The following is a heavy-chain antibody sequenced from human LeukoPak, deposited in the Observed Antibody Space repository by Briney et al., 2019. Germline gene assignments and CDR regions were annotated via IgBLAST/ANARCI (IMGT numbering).Heavy chain of an antibody. J-gene: IGHJ4*02. V-gene: IGHV3-66*04. Sequence: QPGGSLRLSCAASGFTVSSNYMSWVRQAPGKGLEWVSVIYSGGSTFYADSVQGRFTISRDNSNNTLFLQMNRLRVEDTAVYYCARHGEFGDDLPFWGQGILVTVSS. CDR3: ARHGEFGDDLPF. CDR2: IYSGGST. D-gene: IGHD3-10*01. CDR1: GFTVSSNY.